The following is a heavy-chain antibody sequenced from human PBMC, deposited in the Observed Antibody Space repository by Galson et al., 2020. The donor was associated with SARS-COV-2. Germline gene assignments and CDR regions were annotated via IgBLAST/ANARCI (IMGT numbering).Heavy chain of an antibody. CDR3: ASLQGIRYCSGGSCPNWFDP. V-gene: IGHV1-18*01. J-gene: IGHJ5*02. CDR2: ISAYNGNT. Sequence: GESLKISCKASGYTFTSYGISWVRQAPGQGLEWMGWISAYNGNTNYAQKLQGRVTMTTDTSTSTAYMELRSLRSDDTAVYYCASLQGIRYCSGGSCPNWFDPWGQGTLVTVSS. D-gene: IGHD2-15*01. CDR1: GYTFTSYG.